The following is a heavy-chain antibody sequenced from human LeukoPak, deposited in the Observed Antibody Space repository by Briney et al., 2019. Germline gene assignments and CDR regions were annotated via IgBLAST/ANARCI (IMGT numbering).Heavy chain of an antibody. CDR2: IIPILGIA. CDR1: GGTFSSYA. Sequence: GASVKVSCKASGGTFSSYAISWVRQAPGQGLEWMGRIIPILGIANYAQKFQGTVTITSDNSKSTAYMELSSLRSADSAVYYCPRDLSAQQLRFPRVANWFDPWGHRTLVTAAS. J-gene: IGHJ5*02. CDR3: PRDLSAQQLRFPRVANWFDP. V-gene: IGHV1-69*04. D-gene: IGHD1-1*01.